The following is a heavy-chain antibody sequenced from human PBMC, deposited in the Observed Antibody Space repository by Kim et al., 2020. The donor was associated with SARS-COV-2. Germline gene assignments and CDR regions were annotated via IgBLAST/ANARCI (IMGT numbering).Heavy chain of an antibody. D-gene: IGHD1-1*01. CDR3: ARGRYWRGWDY. CDR1: GFTFSSYA. Sequence: GGSLRLSCAASGFTFSSYAMHWVRQAPGKGLEWVAVISYDGSNKYYADSVKGRFTISRDNSENTLYLQMNSLRAEDTAVYYCARGRYWRGWDYWGQGTLVTVSS. CDR2: ISYDGSNK. V-gene: IGHV3-30*04. J-gene: IGHJ4*02.